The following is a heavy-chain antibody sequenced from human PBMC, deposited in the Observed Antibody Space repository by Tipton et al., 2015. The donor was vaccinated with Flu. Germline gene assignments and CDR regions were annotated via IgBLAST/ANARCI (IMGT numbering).Heavy chain of an antibody. Sequence: GSLRLSCTVSGGSISTTIYYWGWVRQPPGKGLEWIGSIYYSGTTYYNPSLKSRVTISVDSSKNEFSLTLASLTAADTAVYYCARDLWNDRRAYYYYGVDVWGQGTTVTVSS. CDR3: ARDLWNDRRAYYYYGVDV. CDR2: IYYSGTT. CDR1: GGSISTTIYY. J-gene: IGHJ6*02. V-gene: IGHV4-39*07. D-gene: IGHD1-1*01.